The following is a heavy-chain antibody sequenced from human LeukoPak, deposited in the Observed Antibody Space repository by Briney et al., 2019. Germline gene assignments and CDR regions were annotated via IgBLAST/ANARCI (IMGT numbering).Heavy chain of an antibody. CDR3: ARGAYSSVLDY. Sequence: GGSLRLSCAASGFTFSSYAVHWVRQAPGKGLEWVAVISYDGSNKYYADSVKGRFTISRDNSKNTLYLQMNSLRAEDTAVYYCARGAYSSVLDYWGQGTLVTVSS. V-gene: IGHV3-30-3*01. D-gene: IGHD6-19*01. J-gene: IGHJ4*02. CDR1: GFTFSSYA. CDR2: ISYDGSNK.